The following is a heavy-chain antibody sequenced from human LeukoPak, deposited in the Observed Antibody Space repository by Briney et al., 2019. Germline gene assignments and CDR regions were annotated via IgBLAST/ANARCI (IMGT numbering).Heavy chain of an antibody. D-gene: IGHD6-19*01. CDR3: ARSPGIAVAGRGGFDY. J-gene: IGHJ4*02. Sequence: GGSLRLSCAASGFTVSSNYMSWVRQAPGKGLEWVSVIYSGGSTYYADSVKGRFIISRDNSKNTLYLQMNNLRAEDTAVYYCARSPGIAVAGRGGFDYWGQGTLVTVSS. CDR2: IYSGGST. V-gene: IGHV3-53*01. CDR1: GFTVSSNY.